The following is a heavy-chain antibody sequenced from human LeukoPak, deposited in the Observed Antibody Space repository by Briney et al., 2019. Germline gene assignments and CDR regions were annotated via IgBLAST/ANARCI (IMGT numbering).Heavy chain of an antibody. CDR2: IDSDGSIT. V-gene: IGHV3-74*01. J-gene: IGHJ4*02. D-gene: IGHD1-14*01. Sequence: PGGSLRLSCVDSGRFFSKYWMHWVRQVPGKGLAWVARIDSDGSITSSADSVKGRFTISRDNSKNTLYLQMNSLRVEDTAVYYCARDPRGPTGYDHSGRDTFDYWGQGTLVTVSS. CDR1: GRFFSKYW. CDR3: ARDPRGPTGYDHSGRDTFDY.